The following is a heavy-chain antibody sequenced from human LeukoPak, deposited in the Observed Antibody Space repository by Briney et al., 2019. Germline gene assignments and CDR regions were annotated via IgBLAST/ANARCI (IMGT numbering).Heavy chain of an antibody. CDR3: ARSITVTTSDYYYMDV. CDR1: GGSISSSSYY. V-gene: IGHV4-39*07. CDR2: IYYSGST. D-gene: IGHD4-11*01. J-gene: IGHJ6*03. Sequence: PSETLSLTCTVSGGSISSSSYYWGWIRQPPGKGLEWIGSIYYSGSTYYNPSLKSRVTISVDTSKNQFSLKLSSVAAADTAVYYCARSITVTTSDYYYMDVWGKGTTVTVSS.